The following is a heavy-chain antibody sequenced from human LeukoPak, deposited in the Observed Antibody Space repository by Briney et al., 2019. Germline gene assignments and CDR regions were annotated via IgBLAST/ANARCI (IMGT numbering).Heavy chain of an antibody. D-gene: IGHD5-12*01. Sequence: PGGSLRLSCAASGFTFSNYWMHWVRQGPGKGLVWVSRINSDGSNTAYADSVKGRFTISRDNAKNTLSLQMNSLRAEDTAVYYCARGYAGGHFDLWGRGTLVTVSS. CDR3: ARGYAGGHFDL. CDR2: INSDGSNT. CDR1: GFTFSNYW. V-gene: IGHV3-74*01. J-gene: IGHJ2*01.